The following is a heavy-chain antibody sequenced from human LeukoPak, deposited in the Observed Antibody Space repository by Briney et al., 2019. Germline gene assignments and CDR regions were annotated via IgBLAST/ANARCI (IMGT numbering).Heavy chain of an antibody. CDR2: ISGSGGST. J-gene: IGHJ3*02. V-gene: IGHV3-23*01. Sequence: GGSLRLSCAASGFRFSSYAMSWVRQAPGKGLEWVSAISGSGGSTYYADSVKGRFTISRDNSKNTLYLQMNSLRAEDTAVYYCAKLREQQSGNDAFDIWGQGTMVTVSS. CDR1: GFRFSSYA. CDR3: AKLREQQSGNDAFDI. D-gene: IGHD6-13*01.